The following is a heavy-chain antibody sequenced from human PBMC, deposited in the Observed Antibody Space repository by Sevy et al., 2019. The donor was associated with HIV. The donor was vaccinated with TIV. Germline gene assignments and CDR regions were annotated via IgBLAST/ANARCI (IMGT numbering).Heavy chain of an antibody. CDR1: GDSVSSNSAA. V-gene: IGHV6-1*01. Sequence: SQTPSLTCAISGDSVSSNSAAWNWIRQSPSRGLEWLGRTYYRSKWYNDYTVSVKSRITINPDTSKNQFSLQLNSVTPEDTAVYYCARLLYYSDAFDIWGQGTMVTVSS. D-gene: IGHD3-22*01. CDR2: TYYRSKWYN. CDR3: ARLLYYSDAFDI. J-gene: IGHJ3*02.